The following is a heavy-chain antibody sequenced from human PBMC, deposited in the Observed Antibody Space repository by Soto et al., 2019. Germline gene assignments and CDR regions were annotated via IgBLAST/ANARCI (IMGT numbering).Heavy chain of an antibody. CDR3: ASEQWRGPYYYYGMDV. CDR1: GFTVSSNY. V-gene: IGHV3-53*02. Sequence: EVQLVETGGGLIQPGGSLRLSCAASGFTVSSNYMSWVRQAPGKGLEWVSVIYSGGSTYYADSVKGRFTISRDNSKNTLYLQMNSLRAEDTAVYYCASEQWRGPYYYYGMDVWGQGTTVTVSS. J-gene: IGHJ6*02. D-gene: IGHD6-19*01. CDR2: IYSGGST.